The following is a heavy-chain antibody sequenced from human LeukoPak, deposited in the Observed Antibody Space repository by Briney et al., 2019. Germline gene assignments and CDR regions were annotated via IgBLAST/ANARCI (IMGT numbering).Heavy chain of an antibody. CDR1: GFTFSSYE. V-gene: IGHV3-48*03. CDR2: ISSSGNSI. CDR3: ARDLVFKRVTYYDSSGYYQ. J-gene: IGHJ4*02. Sequence: PGGSLRLSCVASGFTFSSYEVSWVRQAPGKGLEWVSYISSSGNSIEYADSVKGRFTISRDNAKNSLYLQMNSLRAEDTAVYYCARDLVFKRVTYYDSSGYYQWGQGTLVTVSS. D-gene: IGHD3-22*01.